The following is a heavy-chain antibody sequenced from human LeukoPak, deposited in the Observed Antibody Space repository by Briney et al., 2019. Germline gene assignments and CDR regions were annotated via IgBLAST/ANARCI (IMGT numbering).Heavy chain of an antibody. J-gene: IGHJ4*02. D-gene: IGHD5-12*01. CDR3: ARVGYSGWNLEY. CDR1: GLTFRSYW. Sequence: PGGSLRHSCAASGLTFRSYWMSWVRQAPGKGLEWVANINQGGSVKYYVDSVKGRFTISRDDAKNSLYVQMNSLRDEDTAVYYCARVGYSGWNLEYWGQGTLVTVSS. V-gene: IGHV3-7*01. CDR2: INQGGSVK.